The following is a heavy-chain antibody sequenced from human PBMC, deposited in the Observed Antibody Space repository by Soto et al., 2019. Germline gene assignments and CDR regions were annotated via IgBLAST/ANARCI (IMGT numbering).Heavy chain of an antibody. J-gene: IGHJ4*02. CDR1: GFTFSSYG. CDR2: ISYDGSNK. D-gene: IGHD3-10*01. Sequence: QVQLVESGGGVVQPGRSLRLSFAASGFTFSSYGMHWVRQAPGKGLEWVAVISYDGSNKYYADSVKGRFTISRDNSKNTLYLQMNSLRAEDTAVYYCAKDIYGSGSYFAYWGQGTLVTVSS. CDR3: AKDIYGSGSYFAY. V-gene: IGHV3-30*18.